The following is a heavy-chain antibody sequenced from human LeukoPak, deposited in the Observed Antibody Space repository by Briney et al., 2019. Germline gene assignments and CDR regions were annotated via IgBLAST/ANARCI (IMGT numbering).Heavy chain of an antibody. D-gene: IGHD5-18*01. J-gene: IGHJ4*02. V-gene: IGHV3-23*01. CDR2: ISGSGGST. CDR1: GFTFSIYA. CDR3: AKDDGTSMLKGKYYFDC. Sequence: GGSLRLSCAASGFTFSIYAMSWVRQGPGKGLEWVSGISGSGGSTYYADSVKGRFTISRDSSKNTLYLQMNSLRAEDTALYYCAKDDGTSMLKGKYYFDCWGQGTLVTVSS.